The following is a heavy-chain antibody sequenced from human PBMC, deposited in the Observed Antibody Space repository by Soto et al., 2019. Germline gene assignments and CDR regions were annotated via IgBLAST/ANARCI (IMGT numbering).Heavy chain of an antibody. V-gene: IGHV3-7*01. CDR3: DRHGETFVGNYCHRHFDY. Sequence: EVQLAESGGDLVQSGGSLRLSCATSGFTFSDYWMNWVRQARGKGLEWVASIREDGGETHYVDSVKGRFTISRDNARKSLELQMNNLRVEDTAVYYCDRHGETFVGNYCHRHFDYWGQGSLVSVSS. CDR1: GFTFSDYW. J-gene: IGHJ4*02. CDR2: IREDGGET. D-gene: IGHD2-15*01.